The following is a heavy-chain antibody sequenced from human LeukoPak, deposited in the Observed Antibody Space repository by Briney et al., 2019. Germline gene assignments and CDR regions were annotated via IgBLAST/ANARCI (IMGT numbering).Heavy chain of an antibody. CDR2: IWSDGSSK. V-gene: IGHV3-33*01. Sequence: GGSLRLSCAASGFTFSSYGMHWVRQAPGKGLEWVAVIWSDGSSKHYADSVKGRFTISRDNSKYTLYLQMNSLRAEDTAVYYCARGQPPSYYDMDVWGQGTTVSVSS. CDR3: ARGQPPSYYDMDV. D-gene: IGHD6-13*01. CDR1: GFTFSSYG. J-gene: IGHJ6*02.